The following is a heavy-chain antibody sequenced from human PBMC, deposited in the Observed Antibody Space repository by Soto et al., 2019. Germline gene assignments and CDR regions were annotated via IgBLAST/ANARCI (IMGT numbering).Heavy chain of an antibody. V-gene: IGHV4-61*01. J-gene: IGHJ5*02. CDR3: ARDHRTYYDFWSGYENWFDP. CDR1: GGSVSSGSYY. CDR2: IYYSGST. D-gene: IGHD3-3*01. Sequence: SETLSLTCTVSGGSVSSGSYYWSWIRQPPGKGLEWIGYIYYSGSTNYNPSLKSRVTISVDTSKNQFSLKLSSVTAADTAVYYCARDHRTYYDFWSGYENWFDPWGQGTLVTVSS.